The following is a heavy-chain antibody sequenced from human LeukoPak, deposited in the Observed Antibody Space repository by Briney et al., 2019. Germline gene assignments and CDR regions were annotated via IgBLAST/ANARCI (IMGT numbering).Heavy chain of an antibody. CDR3: ARNQDSSNWYSFDY. Sequence: GGSLRLSCEASRFTFSTYWMHWVRQAPGKGLVWVSRINSDGTTADYADSVKGRFTISRDNAKNTLFLQMNSLRAEDTAVYYCARNQDSSNWYSFDYWGQGTLVTVSS. CDR2: INSDGTTA. CDR1: RFTFSTYW. V-gene: IGHV3-74*01. D-gene: IGHD6-13*01. J-gene: IGHJ4*02.